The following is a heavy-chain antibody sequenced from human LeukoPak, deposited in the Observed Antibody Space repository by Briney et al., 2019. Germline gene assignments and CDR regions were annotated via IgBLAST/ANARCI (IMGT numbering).Heavy chain of an antibody. V-gene: IGHV4-34*01. D-gene: IGHD3-3*01. CDR2: IHPYGTT. CDR3: ARGTDFSKSGY. J-gene: IGHJ4*02. Sequence: PSETLSLTCAVYGLSLSGYYCSWIRQLPGKGLEWIGEIHPYGTTNYNPALHSRVTMSLDTSRNQFSLQLRSLTAADSGVYYCARGTDFSKSGYWGQGTLVTVSS. CDR1: GLSLSGYY.